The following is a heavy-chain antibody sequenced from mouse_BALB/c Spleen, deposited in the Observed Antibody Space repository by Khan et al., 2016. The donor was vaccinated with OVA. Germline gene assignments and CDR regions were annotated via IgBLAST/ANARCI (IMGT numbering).Heavy chain of an antibody. J-gene: IGHJ2*01. CDR2: ISTYSGST. V-gene: IGHV1S137*01. Sequence: QVQLKESGPELVRPGVSVKISCKGSGYIFTDYAMYWVKQSHAKSLEWIGLISTYSGSTNYNQKFKGKVTMTVDKSSSAAYMELARLTSEDSAIXYCERPAYDDYNDYWGQGTALTVSS. CDR1: GYIFTDYA. CDR3: ERPAYDDYNDY. D-gene: IGHD2-3*01.